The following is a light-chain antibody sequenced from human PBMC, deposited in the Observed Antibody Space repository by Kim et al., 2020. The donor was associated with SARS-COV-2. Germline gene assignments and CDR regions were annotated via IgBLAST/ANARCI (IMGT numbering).Light chain of an antibody. CDR3: NSRDSSGNHVV. CDR1: SLRSYY. V-gene: IGLV3-19*01. CDR2: GKN. J-gene: IGLJ2*01. Sequence: SSELTQDPAVSVALGQTVRITCQGDSLRSYYASWYQQKPGQAPVLVIYGKNNRPSEIPDRFSGSSSGNTASLTITGAPAEDEADYYCNSRDSSGNHVVFG.